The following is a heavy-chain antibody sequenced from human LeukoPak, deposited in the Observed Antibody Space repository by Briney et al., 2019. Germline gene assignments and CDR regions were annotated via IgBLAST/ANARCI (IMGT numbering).Heavy chain of an antibody. D-gene: IGHD3-9*01. CDR2: IGTSGGT. Sequence: PGGSLRLSCEASGFTFSSYPMAWVRQAPGKGLEWVAAIGTSGGTYYADSVKGRFTISRDNSKNTLYLQMNSLRAEDTAVYYCAKGSILTGYSTFDYWGQGTLVTVSS. CDR1: GFTFSSYP. J-gene: IGHJ4*02. CDR3: AKGSILTGYSTFDY. V-gene: IGHV3-23*01.